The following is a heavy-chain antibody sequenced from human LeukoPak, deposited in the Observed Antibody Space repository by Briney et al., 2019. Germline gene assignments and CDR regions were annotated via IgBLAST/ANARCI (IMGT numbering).Heavy chain of an antibody. D-gene: IGHD3-10*01. J-gene: IGHJ4*02. CDR2: ISSGGSTK. V-gene: IGHV3-48*01. Sequence: GGSLRLSCAASGFTFSSYSMNWVRQAPGKGLEWVSYISSGGSTKYYADSVRGRFTISRDNAKNSLYLQMNSLRAEDTAVYYCAREPGLSDYWGQGTLVTVSS. CDR3: AREPGLSDY. CDR1: GFTFSSYS.